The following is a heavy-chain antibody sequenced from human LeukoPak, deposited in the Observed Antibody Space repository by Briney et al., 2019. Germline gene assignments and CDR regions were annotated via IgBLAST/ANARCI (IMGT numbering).Heavy chain of an antibody. Sequence: GGSLRLSCVASGFMFSSYGMSWVRQAPGKGLEWVSAIGGSGGGTYYADSVKGRFTISRDNSKNTLYLQMNSLRADDTAVYYCAKGAVGVAAADYWGQGTLVTVSS. J-gene: IGHJ4*02. V-gene: IGHV3-23*01. CDR2: IGGSGGGT. CDR3: AKGAVGVAAADY. CDR1: GFMFSSYG. D-gene: IGHD6-25*01.